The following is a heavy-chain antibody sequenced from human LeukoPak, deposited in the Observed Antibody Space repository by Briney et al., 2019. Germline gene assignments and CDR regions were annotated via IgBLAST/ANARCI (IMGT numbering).Heavy chain of an antibody. CDR1: GFTFSSYE. CDR3: AKGIKYSGYDTQFDC. CDR2: ISSSGSTI. V-gene: IGHV3-48*03. Sequence: LPGGSLRLSCAASGFTFSSYEMNWVRQAPGKGLEWVSYISSSGSTIYYADSVKGRFTISRDNSKNTMYLQMNSLRAEDTALYYCAKGIKYSGYDTQFDCWGRGTLVTVSS. D-gene: IGHD5-12*01. J-gene: IGHJ4*02.